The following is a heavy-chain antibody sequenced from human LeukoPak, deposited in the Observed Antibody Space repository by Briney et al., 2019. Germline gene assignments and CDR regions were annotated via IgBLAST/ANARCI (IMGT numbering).Heavy chain of an antibody. CDR1: GGTFSSYA. V-gene: IGHV1-69*04. J-gene: IGHJ3*02. Sequence: SVKVSCKASGGTFSSYAISWVRQAPGQGLEWMGRIIPILGIANYAQKFQSRVTITADKSTSTAYMELSSLRSEDTAVYYCARVSGSGTHDAFDIWGQGTMVTVSS. CDR3: ARVSGSGTHDAFDI. D-gene: IGHD3-10*01. CDR2: IIPILGIA.